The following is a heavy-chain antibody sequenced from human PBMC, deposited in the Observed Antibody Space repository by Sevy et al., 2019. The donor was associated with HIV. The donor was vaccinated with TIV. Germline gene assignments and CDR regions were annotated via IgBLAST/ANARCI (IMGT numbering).Heavy chain of an antibody. CDR2: ISGSGGDT. CDR3: AKDAYYYDGSGYSMSQWYYGMDV. J-gene: IGHJ6*02. D-gene: IGHD3-22*01. Sequence: GGSLRLSCAASGFTFRTYAMSWVRQAPGKGLEWVSDISGSGGDTYYADSVKGRFTNSRDNSKNTLYLQMSSLRAEDTAVYYCAKDAYYYDGSGYSMSQWYYGMDVWGQGTTVTVSS. V-gene: IGHV3-23*01. CDR1: GFTFRTYA.